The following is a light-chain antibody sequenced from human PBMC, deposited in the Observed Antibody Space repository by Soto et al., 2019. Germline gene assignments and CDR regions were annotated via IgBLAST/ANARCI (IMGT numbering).Light chain of an antibody. CDR1: QSVSSSY. Sequence: EIVLTQSPGTLSLSPGERATLSCRASQSVSSSYLAWYQQKPGQAPRLLIYGASSRATGIPDRFSGSGSGTDFTLTISRLEPEDFAMYYCQQYGTSPLTFGRGTKVDIK. J-gene: IGKJ4*01. V-gene: IGKV3-20*01. CDR3: QQYGTSPLT. CDR2: GAS.